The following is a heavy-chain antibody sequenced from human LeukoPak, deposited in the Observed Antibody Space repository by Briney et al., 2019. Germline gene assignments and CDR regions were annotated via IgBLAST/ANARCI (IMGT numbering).Heavy chain of an antibody. CDR2: ISESGGST. V-gene: IGHV3-23*01. CDR3: AKGGF. Sequence: GGSLRLSCVVSGFTFSTSAMSWVRQAPGKGLEWVSGISESGGSTYYADSVKGRFTSSRDNSKNTLYLQMNNLRAEDTAAYYCAKGGFWGQGTLVTVSS. CDR1: GFTFSTSA. J-gene: IGHJ4*02.